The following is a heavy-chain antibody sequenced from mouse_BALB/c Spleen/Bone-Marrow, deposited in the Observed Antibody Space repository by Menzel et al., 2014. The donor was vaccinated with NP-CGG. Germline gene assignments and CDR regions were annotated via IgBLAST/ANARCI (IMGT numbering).Heavy chain of an antibody. CDR1: GFTFTDYY. Sequence: EVQLVESGGGLVQPGGSLRLSCTTSGFTFTDYYMSWVRQPPGKALEWLAFIRNKAYGYTTEYSASVRGRFTISRDNSQSILYLQMNTLRAEDSATYYCARFPMDYWGRGTSVTVSS. CDR2: IRNKAYGYTT. J-gene: IGHJ4*01. V-gene: IGHV7-3*02. CDR3: ARFPMDY.